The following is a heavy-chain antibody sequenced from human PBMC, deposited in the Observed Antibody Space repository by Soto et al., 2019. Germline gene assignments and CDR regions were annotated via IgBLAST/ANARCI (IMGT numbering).Heavy chain of an antibody. Sequence: QVQLVHSGAEVKKPVSSVKVSCKASGGTFSSYASSWVRQAPGQGLEWMGGIIPIFGTANYAQKFQGRVTITADESTRTAYMELSSLRSEDTAVYYWARGEDGAFDIWGQGTMVTVSS. CDR1: GGTFSSYA. J-gene: IGHJ3*02. CDR3: ARGEDGAFDI. CDR2: IIPIFGTA. V-gene: IGHV1-69*12.